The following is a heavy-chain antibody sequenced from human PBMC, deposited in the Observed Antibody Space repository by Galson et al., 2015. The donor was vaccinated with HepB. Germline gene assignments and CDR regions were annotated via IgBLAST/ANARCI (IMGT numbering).Heavy chain of an antibody. D-gene: IGHD3-3*01. Sequence: SVKVSCKASGGTFSSYAISWVRQAPGQGLEWMGGIIPIFGTANYAQKFQGRVTITADESTSTAYMELSSLRSEDTAVYYCARAAALEWLLYGYYYGMDVWGQGTTVSVSS. CDR3: ARAAALEWLLYGYYYGMDV. CDR2: IIPIFGTA. CDR1: GGTFSSYA. V-gene: IGHV1-69*13. J-gene: IGHJ6*02.